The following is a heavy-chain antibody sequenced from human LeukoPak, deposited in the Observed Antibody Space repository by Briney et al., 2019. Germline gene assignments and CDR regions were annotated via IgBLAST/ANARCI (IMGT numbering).Heavy chain of an antibody. CDR3: ATLNNYDNT. CDR2: AFHDGTA. V-gene: IGHV4-38-2*02. Sequence: SETLSLTCTLSGYSISSGFYWGWVRQPPGKGLEWIGNAFHDGTAYYSPSLKSRVTISVDSSKNQYSLKLTSVTAADTAVYYCATLNNYDNTWGQGTLVTVSS. CDR1: GYSISSGFY. D-gene: IGHD3-22*01. J-gene: IGHJ5*02.